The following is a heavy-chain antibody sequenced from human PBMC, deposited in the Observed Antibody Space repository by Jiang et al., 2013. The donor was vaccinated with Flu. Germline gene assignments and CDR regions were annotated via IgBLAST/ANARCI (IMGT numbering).Heavy chain of an antibody. CDR2: IYPGDSDT. V-gene: IGHV5-51*01. D-gene: IGHD3-3*01. CDR3: ARHSYYDFWSGSDY. Sequence: EWMGIIYPGDSDTTIQPVRSQGQVTISADKSISTAYLQWSSLKASDTAMYYCARHSYYDFWSGSDYWGQGTLVTVSS. J-gene: IGHJ4*02.